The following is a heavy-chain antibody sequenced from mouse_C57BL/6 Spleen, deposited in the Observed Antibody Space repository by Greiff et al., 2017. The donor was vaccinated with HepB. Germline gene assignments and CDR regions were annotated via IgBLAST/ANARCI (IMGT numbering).Heavy chain of an antibody. J-gene: IGHJ4*01. CDR3: ATPYYSNHAMDY. D-gene: IGHD2-5*01. CDR2: ISYDGSN. CDR1: GYSITSGYY. V-gene: IGHV3-6*01. Sequence: EVKLEESGPGLVKPSQSLSLTCSVTGYSITSGYYWNWIRQFPGNKLEWMGYISYDGSNNYNPSLKNRISITRDTSKNQFFLKLNSVTTEDTATYYCATPYYSNHAMDYWGQGTSVTVSS.